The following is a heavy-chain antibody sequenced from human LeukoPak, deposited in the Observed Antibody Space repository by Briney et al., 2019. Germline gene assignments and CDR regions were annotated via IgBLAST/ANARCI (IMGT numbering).Heavy chain of an antibody. J-gene: IGHJ4*02. CDR1: GFTFSHYG. CDR2: ISADGKR. Sequence: GGSLRLSCAASGFTFSHYGMHWVRQAPGKGLEWVAVISADGKRDYAESVKGRFTISRDNSKNTLYLQMNSLRADDTAVYYCAKRADTSSHLTLDCWGQGTLVTVSS. V-gene: IGHV3-30*18. CDR3: AKRADTSSHLTLDC. D-gene: IGHD6-6*01.